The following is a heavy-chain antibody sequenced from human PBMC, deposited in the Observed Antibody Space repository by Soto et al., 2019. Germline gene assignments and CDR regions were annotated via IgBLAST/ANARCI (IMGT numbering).Heavy chain of an antibody. CDR2: ISGSGGST. D-gene: IGHD3-22*01. CDR1: GFTFSSYA. V-gene: IGHV3-23*01. J-gene: IGHJ4*02. Sequence: GGSLRLSCAASGFTFSSYAMSWVRQAPGKGLEWVSAISGSGGSTYYADSVKGRFTISRDDSKNTLYLQMNSLRAEDTAVYYCAKMQLRYYYDSSGQSEDYWGQGTLVTVS. CDR3: AKMQLRYYYDSSGQSEDY.